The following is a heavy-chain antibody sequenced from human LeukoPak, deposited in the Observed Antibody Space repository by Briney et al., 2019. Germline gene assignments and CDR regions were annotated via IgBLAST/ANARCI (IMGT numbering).Heavy chain of an antibody. D-gene: IGHD6-13*01. CDR1: GGSISSYY. CDR3: ARAGTGYSSSWFRAFDI. V-gene: IGHV4-4*07. J-gene: IGHJ3*02. Sequence: PSETLSLTCTVSGGSISSYYWSSIRQPAGKGLEWIGRIYTSGRTNYNPSLKSRVTMSVDTSKNQSSLKLSSVTAADTAVYYCARAGTGYSSSWFRAFDIWGQGTMVTVSS. CDR2: IYTSGRT.